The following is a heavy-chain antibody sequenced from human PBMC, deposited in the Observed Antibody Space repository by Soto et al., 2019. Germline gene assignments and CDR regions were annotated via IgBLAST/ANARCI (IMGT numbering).Heavy chain of an antibody. D-gene: IGHD1-26*01. CDR3: TTDSGMSPYSFDY. J-gene: IGHJ4*02. Sequence: GGSLRLSCATSGFTFSKAWVGWVRQAPGKGLEWVGRIMSKTGGGTTDYAAPVKGRFTISRDDSKSTLYLQMNSLKTEDTAFYYCTTDSGMSPYSFDYWGQGTLVTVSS. CDR1: GFTFSKAW. V-gene: IGHV3-15*01. CDR2: IMSKTGGGTT.